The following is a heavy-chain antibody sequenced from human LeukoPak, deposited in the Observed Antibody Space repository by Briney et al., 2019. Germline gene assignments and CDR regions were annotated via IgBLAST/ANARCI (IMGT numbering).Heavy chain of an antibody. D-gene: IGHD3-10*01. CDR2: ISGSGGST. CDR1: GFTFSSYA. CDR3: ARVERFGGRSD. Sequence: GGSLRLSCAASGFTFSSYAMSWVRQAPGKGLEWVSAISGSGGSTYYADSVKGRFTISRDNSKNTLYLQMNSLRAEDMAVYYCARVERFGGRSDWGQGTLVTVSS. V-gene: IGHV3-23*01. J-gene: IGHJ4*02.